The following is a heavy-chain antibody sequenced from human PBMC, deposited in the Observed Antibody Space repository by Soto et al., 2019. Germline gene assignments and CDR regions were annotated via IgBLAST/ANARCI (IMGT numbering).Heavy chain of an antibody. CDR1: GFKFSNYW. J-gene: IGHJ4*02. Sequence: EVQLVESGGTLVQPGRSLRLSCAASGFKFSNYWMSWVRQAPGKGLEWVGNIKHDTSEAHYADSVKGRFTITRDNINNFLFLQMNGLRADDTASYYCARDGLLFSGPYRPSRFDYWGLGTLVTVSS. CDR2: IKHDTSEA. CDR3: ARDGLLFSGPYRPSRFDY. V-gene: IGHV3-7*03. D-gene: IGHD3-16*02.